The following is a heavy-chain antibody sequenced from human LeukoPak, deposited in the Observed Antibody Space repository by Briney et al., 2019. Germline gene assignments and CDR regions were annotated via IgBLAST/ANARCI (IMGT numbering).Heavy chain of an antibody. Sequence: GGALRLFCAHSGFTFRSYAMSSVRQAPEKGLEWVSAIRGSDGFTYYADSVKGRFSISRDNSKNTLYLQMNSLRAEDTAIYYCAKCSTMIVVEGEDAFDISGEGTMVTVSS. D-gene: IGHD3-22*01. CDR1: GFTFRSYA. CDR2: IRGSDGFT. CDR3: AKCSTMIVVEGEDAFDI. V-gene: IGHV3-23*01. J-gene: IGHJ3*02.